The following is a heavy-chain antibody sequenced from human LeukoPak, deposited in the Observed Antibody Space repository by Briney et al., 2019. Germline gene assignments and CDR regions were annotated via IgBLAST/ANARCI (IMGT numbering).Heavy chain of an antibody. CDR2: ISGSGGST. CDR3: AKNRMYGSGSYPDY. J-gene: IGHJ4*02. Sequence: GGSLRLSCAASGFTFSSYAMSWVRQAPGKGLEWVSAISGSGGSTYYADSVKGRFTISKDNSKNTLYLQMNSLRAEDTAVYYCAKNRMYGSGSYPDYWGQGTLVTVSS. D-gene: IGHD3-10*01. V-gene: IGHV3-23*01. CDR1: GFTFSSYA.